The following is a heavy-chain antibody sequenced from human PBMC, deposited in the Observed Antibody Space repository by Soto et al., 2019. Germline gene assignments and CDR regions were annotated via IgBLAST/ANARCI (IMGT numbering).Heavy chain of an antibody. J-gene: IGHJ6*02. D-gene: IGHD2-21*02. CDR2: ISYDGSNK. CDR3: AKDNQPLLTPIGGMDV. Sequence: PGESLKISCAASGFTFSSYGMHWVRQAPGKGLEWVAVISYDGSNKYYADSVKGRFTISRDNSKNTLYLQMNSLRAEDTAVYYCAKDNQPLLTPIGGMDVWGQGTTVTVSS. CDR1: GFTFSSYG. V-gene: IGHV3-30*18.